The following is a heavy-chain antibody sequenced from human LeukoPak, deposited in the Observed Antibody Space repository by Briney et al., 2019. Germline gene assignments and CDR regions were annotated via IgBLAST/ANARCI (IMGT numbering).Heavy chain of an antibody. CDR2: IIPIFGTA. J-gene: IGHJ4*02. CDR3: ARSYGGKRGEVFDY. Sequence: SVKVSCKASGGXFSSYAISWVRQAPGQGREWMGGIIPIFGTANYAQKFQGRVTITADESTSTAYMELSSLRSEDTAVYYCARSYGGKRGEVFDYWGQGTLVTVSS. CDR1: GGXFSSYA. V-gene: IGHV1-69*13. D-gene: IGHD4-23*01.